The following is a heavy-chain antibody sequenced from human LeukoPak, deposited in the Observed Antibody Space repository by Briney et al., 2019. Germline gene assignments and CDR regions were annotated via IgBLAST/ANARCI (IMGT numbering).Heavy chain of an antibody. Sequence: AGGSLRLSCAASGFTFSSYSMNWVRQAPGKGLEWVSSISSSSSYIYYEDSVKGRFTISRDNAKNSLYLQMNSLRAEDTAVYYCAREMGDGYNFWGQGTLVTVSS. CDR2: ISSSSSYI. J-gene: IGHJ4*02. D-gene: IGHD5-24*01. CDR3: AREMGDGYNF. V-gene: IGHV3-21*01. CDR1: GFTFSSYS.